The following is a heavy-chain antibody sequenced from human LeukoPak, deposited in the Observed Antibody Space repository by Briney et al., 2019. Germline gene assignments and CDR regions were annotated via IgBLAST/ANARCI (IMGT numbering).Heavy chain of an antibody. Sequence: AASVNVSCKASGYTFTSYAMHWVRQAPGQRLEWMGWINAGNGNTKYSQKFQGRVTITRDTSASTAYMELSSLGSEDTAVYYCAREPYCSSTSCPGGAFDIWGQGTMVTVSS. CDR3: AREPYCSSTSCPGGAFDI. D-gene: IGHD2-2*01. CDR2: INAGNGNT. J-gene: IGHJ3*02. V-gene: IGHV1-3*01. CDR1: GYTFTSYA.